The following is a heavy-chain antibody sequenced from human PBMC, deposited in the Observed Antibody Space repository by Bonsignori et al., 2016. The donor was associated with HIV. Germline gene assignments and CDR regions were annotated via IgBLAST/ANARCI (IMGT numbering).Heavy chain of an antibody. CDR2: IKQDGSEK. J-gene: IGHJ6*03. Sequence: VRQAPGKGLEWVANIKQDGSEKYYVDSVEGRFTISRDNAKNSLYLQMNSLRAEDTAVYYCARGEGAGDPYYYYYYYMDVWGKGTTVTVSS. V-gene: IGHV3-7*01. CDR3: ARGEGAGDPYYYYYYYMDV. D-gene: IGHD7-27*01.